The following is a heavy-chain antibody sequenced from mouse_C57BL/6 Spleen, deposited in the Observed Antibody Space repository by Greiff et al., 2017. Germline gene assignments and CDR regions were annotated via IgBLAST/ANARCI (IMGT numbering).Heavy chain of an antibody. CDR1: GYTFTDYN. CDR3: ARYDGDLGHFDV. V-gene: IGHV1-18*01. Sequence: VQLQQSGPELVKPGASVKIPCQASGYTFTDYNMDWVKQNHGKSLEWIGDINPNNGGTIYNQKFKGKATLTVVKSSSTAYMELRSLTSEDTAVYYCARYDGDLGHFDVWGTGTTVTVSS. D-gene: IGHD2-3*01. CDR2: INPNNGGT. J-gene: IGHJ1*03.